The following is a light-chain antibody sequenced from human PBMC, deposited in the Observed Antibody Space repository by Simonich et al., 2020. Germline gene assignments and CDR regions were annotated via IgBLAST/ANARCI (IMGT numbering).Light chain of an antibody. Sequence: DIQMTQSPSTLSASVGKRVTITCRASQSISSWLAWYQQKPGKAPKLLINKASSLESGLPSRFSGSGSGTEFTLTISSLQPDDFATYYCQQYNSYSWTFGQGTKVEIK. V-gene: IGKV1-5*03. CDR2: KAS. CDR1: QSISSW. J-gene: IGKJ1*01. CDR3: QQYNSYSWT.